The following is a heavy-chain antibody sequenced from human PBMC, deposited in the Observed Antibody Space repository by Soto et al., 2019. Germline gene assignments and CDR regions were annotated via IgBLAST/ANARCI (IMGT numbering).Heavy chain of an antibody. CDR3: ASTAGILLWFGEARYYFDY. J-gene: IGHJ4*02. CDR1: GGSFSGYY. Sequence: QVHLQQWGAGLLKPSETLSLTCAVYGGSFSGYYWSWIRQPPGKGLEWIGEINHSGSTNYNPSLKSRVNISVDKSKNQFSLKLSSVTAADTAVYYCASTAGILLWFGEARYYFDYWGQGTLVTV. V-gene: IGHV4-34*01. D-gene: IGHD3-10*01. CDR2: INHSGST.